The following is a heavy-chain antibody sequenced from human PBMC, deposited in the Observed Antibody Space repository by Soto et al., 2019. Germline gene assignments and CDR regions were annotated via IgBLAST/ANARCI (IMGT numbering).Heavy chain of an antibody. V-gene: IGHV3-74*01. CDR2: INSDGSST. CDR1: GFTFSSYW. J-gene: IGHJ4*02. D-gene: IGHD2-15*01. CDR3: VRTSLVVAAATREDY. Sequence: EVQLVESGGGLVQPGGSLRLSCAASGFTFSSYWMHWVRQAPGKGLVWVSRINSDGSSTSYADSVKGRFTISRNNAKDSLYLQMASLRAEGTAVYYCVRTSLVVAAATREDYWGQGTLVTVSS.